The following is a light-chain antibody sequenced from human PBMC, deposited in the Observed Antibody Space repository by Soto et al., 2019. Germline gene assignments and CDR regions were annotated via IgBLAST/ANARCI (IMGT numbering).Light chain of an antibody. CDR3: QHYGTSLYT. V-gene: IGKV3-20*01. Sequence: DIVLTQSPGTLSLSPGERATLSCRASQIISSTYLGWYQQKPGQAPRLLIYGASSRATGIPYRFSGSGTGTDFTLTISRLEPEEFAVYYCQHYGTSLYTFGQGTKLEIK. CDR2: GAS. CDR1: QIISSTY. J-gene: IGKJ2*01.